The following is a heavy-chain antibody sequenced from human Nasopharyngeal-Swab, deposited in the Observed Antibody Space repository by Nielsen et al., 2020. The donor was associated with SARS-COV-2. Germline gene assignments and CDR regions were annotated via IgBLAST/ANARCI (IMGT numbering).Heavy chain of an antibody. Sequence: GESLKISCAASGFTFSSYGMHWVRQAPGKGLEWVAVIWYDGSNKYYADSVKGRFTISRDNSKNTLYLQMNSLRAEDTAVYYCASSTVTTWFDIWGQGTMVTVSS. CDR1: GFTFSSYG. J-gene: IGHJ3*02. CDR2: IWYDGSNK. D-gene: IGHD4-17*01. CDR3: ASSTVTTWFDI. V-gene: IGHV3-33*01.